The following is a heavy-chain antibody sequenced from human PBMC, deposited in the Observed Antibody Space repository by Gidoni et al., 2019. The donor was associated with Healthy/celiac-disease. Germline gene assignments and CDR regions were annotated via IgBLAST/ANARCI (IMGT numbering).Heavy chain of an antibody. J-gene: IGHJ4*02. CDR3: AKDLGAGEVVPAAMLTQFDY. D-gene: IGHD2-2*01. CDR2: ISGSGGST. CDR1: GFTFSSYA. V-gene: IGHV3-23*01. Sequence: EVQLLESGGGLVQPGGSLRLSCAASGFTFSSYAMSWVRQAPGKGLEWVSAISGSGGSTYYADSVKGRFTISRDNSKNTLYLQMNSLRAEDTAVYYWAKDLGAGEVVPAAMLTQFDYWGQGTLVTVSS.